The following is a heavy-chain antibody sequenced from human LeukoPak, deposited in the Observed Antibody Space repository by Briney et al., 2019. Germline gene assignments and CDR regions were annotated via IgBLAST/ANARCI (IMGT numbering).Heavy chain of an antibody. CDR3: AKTPDSGVGYSSGGSCYAGYYFDC. V-gene: IGHV3-23*01. D-gene: IGHD2-15*01. Sequence: GGSLRLSCAASGFTFSSYAMNWVRQAPGKGLEWVSAISGSGGSTYYADSVKGRFTISRDNSKNTLYLQMNSLRAEDTAVYYCAKTPDSGVGYSSGGSCYAGYYFDCWGQGTLVTVSS. J-gene: IGHJ4*02. CDR2: ISGSGGST. CDR1: GFTFSSYA.